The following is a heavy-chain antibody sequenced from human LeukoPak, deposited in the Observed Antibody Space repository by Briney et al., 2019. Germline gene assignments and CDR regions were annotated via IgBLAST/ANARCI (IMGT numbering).Heavy chain of an antibody. J-gene: IGHJ6*02. D-gene: IGHD4-17*01. Sequence: GRSLRLSCAASGFTFSSYAMHWVRQAPGKGLEWVAVISYDGSNKYYADSVKGRFTISRDNSKNTLYLQMNSLRAEDTAVYYCARGGYGDYSSYYYGMDVWGQGTTVTVSS. CDR3: ARGGYGDYSSYYYGMDV. CDR1: GFTFSSYA. V-gene: IGHV3-30-3*01. CDR2: ISYDGSNK.